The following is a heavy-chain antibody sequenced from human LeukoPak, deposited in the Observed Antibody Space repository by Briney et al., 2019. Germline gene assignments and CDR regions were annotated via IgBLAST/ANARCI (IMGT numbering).Heavy chain of an antibody. Sequence: PSETLSLTCTVSGGSISSYYWSWIRQPAGKGLEWIGRISTSGSTNYNPSLKSRVTMSVDTSKNQFSLKLSSVTAADTAVYYCARGTGGIYDILSRYYRFWYFDLWGRGPLVPVSS. D-gene: IGHD3-9*01. CDR1: GGSISSYY. CDR3: ARGTGGIYDILSRYYRFWYFDL. J-gene: IGHJ2*01. V-gene: IGHV4-4*07. CDR2: ISTSGST.